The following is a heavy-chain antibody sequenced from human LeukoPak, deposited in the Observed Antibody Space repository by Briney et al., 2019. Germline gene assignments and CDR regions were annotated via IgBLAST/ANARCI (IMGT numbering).Heavy chain of an antibody. CDR3: AKAGRQGDSSSNYMYFDY. CDR2: IGSDYKT. V-gene: IGHV3-23*01. CDR1: GFTFSGFA. D-gene: IGHD6-13*01. Sequence: PGGSLRLSCAASGFTFSGFAMTWVRQAPGKGLEWVSSIGSDYKTHYSESVKGRFDISRDNSRSTLFLQMNSLRAEDTAVYYCAKAGRQGDSSSNYMYFDYWGQGTLVTVSS. J-gene: IGHJ4*02.